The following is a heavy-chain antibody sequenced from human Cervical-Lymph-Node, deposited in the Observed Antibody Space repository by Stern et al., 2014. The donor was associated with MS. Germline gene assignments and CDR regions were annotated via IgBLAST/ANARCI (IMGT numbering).Heavy chain of an antibody. CDR2: IIPIFGTP. D-gene: IGHD3-3*01. Sequence: QMQLVQSGAEVKKPGSSVKVSCRASGGTFTTYATSWVRQAPGQGLEWMGGIIPIFGTPNYAQKFQGRVTITADESTRTAYMELNTLRSEDTAVYYCARAGIVEWVGGAYGMDVWGQGTTVTVSS. CDR1: GGTFTTYA. V-gene: IGHV1-69*01. CDR3: ARAGIVEWVGGAYGMDV. J-gene: IGHJ6*02.